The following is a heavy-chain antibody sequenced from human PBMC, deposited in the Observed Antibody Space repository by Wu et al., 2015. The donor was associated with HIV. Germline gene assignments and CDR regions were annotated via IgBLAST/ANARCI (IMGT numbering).Heavy chain of an antibody. CDR2: IDPNSGGT. V-gene: IGHV1-2*02. CDR3: ARVRSGTFRSHRDAFDV. J-gene: IGHJ3*01. D-gene: IGHD1-26*01. CDR1: GYTFIGYY. Sequence: QVQMVQSGAEVKKPGASVKVSCKASGYTFIGYYVQWVRQAPGQGLEWMGWIDPNSGGTNSAQKFQGRVTMTRDTSISTAYMELTSLRSDDTAVYFCARVRSGTFRSHRDAFDVWGQGTLVTVSS.